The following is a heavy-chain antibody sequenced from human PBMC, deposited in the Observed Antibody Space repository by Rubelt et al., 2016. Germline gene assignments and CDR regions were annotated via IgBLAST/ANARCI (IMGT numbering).Heavy chain of an antibody. J-gene: IGHJ5*02. Sequence: KFQGRVTMTEDTSTDTAYMELSSLRSEDTAVYYCATGSFGEFHQSWFDPWGQGTLVTVSS. CDR3: ATGSFGEFHQSWFDP. D-gene: IGHD3-10*01. V-gene: IGHV1-24*01.